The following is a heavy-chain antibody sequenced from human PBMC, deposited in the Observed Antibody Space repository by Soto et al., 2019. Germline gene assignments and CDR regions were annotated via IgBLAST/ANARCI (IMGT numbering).Heavy chain of an antibody. CDR1: GFTFSSYA. V-gene: IGHV3-23*01. CDR2: ISGSGSKT. D-gene: IGHD3-10*01. CDR3: AKDSLNYYYSSGPFDP. J-gene: IGHJ5*02. Sequence: EVQLLESGGGLVQPGGSLRLSCAASGFTFSSYAMSWVRQAPGKGLEWVSTISGSGSKTYYADSVKGRFTISKDNSKGTLNLQMNSLRAEDTAVYYCAKDSLNYYYSSGPFDPWGQGTLVTVSS.